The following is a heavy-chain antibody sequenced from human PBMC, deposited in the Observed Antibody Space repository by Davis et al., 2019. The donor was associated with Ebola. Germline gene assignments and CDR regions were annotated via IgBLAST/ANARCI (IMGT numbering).Heavy chain of an antibody. D-gene: IGHD3-3*01. J-gene: IGHJ5*02. CDR1: GGSFSGYY. V-gene: IGHV4-34*01. CDR2: INHSGST. CDR3: ARRAVTIFGVVIRNNWFDP. Sequence: PSETLSLTCAVYGGSFSGYYWSWIRQPPGKGLEWIGEINHSGSTNYNPSLKSRVTISVDTSKNQFSLKLSSVTAADTAVYYCARRAVTIFGVVIRNNWFDPWGQGTLVTVSS.